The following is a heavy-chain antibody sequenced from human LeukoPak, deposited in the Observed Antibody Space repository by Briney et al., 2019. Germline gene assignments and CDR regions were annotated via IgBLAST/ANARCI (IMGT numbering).Heavy chain of an antibody. Sequence: PGGSLRLSCAASGFTFSSYSMNWVRQAPGKGLEWVAVISYDGSNKHYADSVKGRFTISRDNSKNTLYLQMNSLRAEDTAVYYCARDLTVTTVYYYGMDVWGQGTTVTVSS. CDR2: ISYDGSNK. V-gene: IGHV3-30*03. J-gene: IGHJ6*02. CDR1: GFTFSSYS. D-gene: IGHD4-17*01. CDR3: ARDLTVTTVYYYGMDV.